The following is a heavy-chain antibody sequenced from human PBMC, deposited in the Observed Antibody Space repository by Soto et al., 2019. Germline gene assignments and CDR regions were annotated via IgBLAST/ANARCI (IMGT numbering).Heavy chain of an antibody. D-gene: IGHD4-17*01. CDR1: GGSVGNKTYY. J-gene: IGHJ4*02. CDR3: ARTTAVPNTLRSRYFFDY. V-gene: IGHV4-61*01. Sequence: SETLSFTCSVSGGSVGNKTYYWSWIRQPPCKRLEWIGYVYYSGTTNYIPSLKSRVNISVDLSKNQFSLRLSSLTTADTVLYYCARTTAVPNTLRSRYFFDYWGQGTLVTVS. CDR2: VYYSGTT.